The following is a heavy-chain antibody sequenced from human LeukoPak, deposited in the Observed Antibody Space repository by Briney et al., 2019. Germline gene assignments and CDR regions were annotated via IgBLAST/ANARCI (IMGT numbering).Heavy chain of an antibody. CDR3: ARGGQHSSRWFWGDY. CDR1: GGSISGYY. J-gene: IGHJ4*02. CDR2: IFYRGTT. Sequence: SEPLSLTCSVSGGSISGYYWSWIRQPPGKGLEWIGYIFYRGTTKYNPSLKSRVTISVDSSKNQFSLRLTSVTAADTAVYHCARGGQHSSRWFWGDYCGQGTLVTVSS. D-gene: IGHD6-13*01. V-gene: IGHV4-59*01.